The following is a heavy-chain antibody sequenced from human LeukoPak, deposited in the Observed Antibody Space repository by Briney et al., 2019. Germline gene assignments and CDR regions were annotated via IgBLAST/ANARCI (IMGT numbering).Heavy chain of an antibody. CDR1: GFTFSSYS. V-gene: IGHV3-48*04. CDR2: ISNSGDTI. J-gene: IGHJ4*02. Sequence: LPGGSLRLSCAASGFTFSSYSMNWVRQAPGKGLEWVSYISNSGDTIYYADSVKGRFTISRDNAKNSLYLQMSSLRAEDTAVYYCATAGSGYFDYWGQGTLVPVSS. D-gene: IGHD3-22*01. CDR3: ATAGSGYFDY.